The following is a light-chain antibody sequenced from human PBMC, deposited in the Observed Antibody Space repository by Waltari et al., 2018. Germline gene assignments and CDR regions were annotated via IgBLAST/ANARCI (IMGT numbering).Light chain of an antibody. V-gene: IGLV4-69*01. CDR2: VNSDGSH. J-gene: IGLJ3*02. Sequence: QLVLTQSPSASASLGASVKLTCTLSSGHSSNVIAWLQQRPEKGPRYLMKVNSDGSHSKGDEIPARFSGSSSGAERYLTISSLQSEDEADYFCQTGGHGTWVFGGGTTLTVL. CDR3: QTGGHGTWV. CDR1: SGHSSNV.